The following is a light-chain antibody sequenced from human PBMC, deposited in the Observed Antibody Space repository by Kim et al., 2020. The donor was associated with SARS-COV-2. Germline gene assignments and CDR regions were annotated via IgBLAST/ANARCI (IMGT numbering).Light chain of an antibody. V-gene: IGLV2-14*03. J-gene: IGLJ2*01. Sequence: GQSSTISFSGTTSDIGLYNFVSWYRQPPGKAPKLIIYNVNKRASGISSRFSASKTGSTASLTISGLQAEDEADYYCSSYSRTATIIFGGGTQLTVL. CDR2: NVN. CDR1: TSDIGLYNF. CDR3: SSYSRTATII.